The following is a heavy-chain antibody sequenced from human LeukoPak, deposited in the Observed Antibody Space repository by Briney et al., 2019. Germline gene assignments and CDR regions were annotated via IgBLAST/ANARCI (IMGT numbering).Heavy chain of an antibody. D-gene: IGHD3-22*01. V-gene: IGHV4-34*01. Sequence: PSETLSLTCAVYGGSFSGYYWSWLRRPPGKGLEWIGEINHSGSTNSNPSLKSRVTISVDTSKNQFSLKLSSVTAADTALYYCARSHYYDSSGSKNNWFDPWGQGTLVTVSS. J-gene: IGHJ5*02. CDR3: ARSHYYDSSGSKNNWFDP. CDR1: GGSFSGYY. CDR2: INHSGST.